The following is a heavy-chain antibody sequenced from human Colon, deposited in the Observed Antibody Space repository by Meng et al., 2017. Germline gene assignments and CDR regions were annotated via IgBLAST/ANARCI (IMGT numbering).Heavy chain of an antibody. V-gene: IGHV4-30-4*01. CDR1: GGSMSSGNYD. Sequence: QVQLQESGPGLGEPSQTLALTGTVAGGSMSSGNYDWSWIRQPPGKGLEWIGYIHHSGSAYYNPSLKSRVSISVDTSKNQFSLNLNSMTAADTAVYYCASFDHIPRRNYFDYWGQGTLVTVSS. CDR3: ASFDHIPRRNYFDY. D-gene: IGHD2-21*01. J-gene: IGHJ4*02. CDR2: IHHSGSA.